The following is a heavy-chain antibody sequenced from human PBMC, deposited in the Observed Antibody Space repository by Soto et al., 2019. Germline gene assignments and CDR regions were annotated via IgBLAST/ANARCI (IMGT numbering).Heavy chain of an antibody. V-gene: IGHV1-58*01. CDR3: AADSYSSRTLGYYYYGMDV. Sequence: ASVKVSCKASGFTFTSSAVQWVRQARGQRLEWIGWIVVGSGNTNYAQKFQERVTITRDMSTSTAYMELSSLRSEDTAVYYCAADSYSSRTLGYYYYGMDVWGQGTTVTVSS. J-gene: IGHJ6*02. D-gene: IGHD6-13*01. CDR1: GFTFTSSA. CDR2: IVVGSGNT.